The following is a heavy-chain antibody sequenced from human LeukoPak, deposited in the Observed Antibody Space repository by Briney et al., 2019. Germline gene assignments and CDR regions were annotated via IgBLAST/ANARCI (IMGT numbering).Heavy chain of an antibody. CDR3: ARDGMSVVVVAATPDY. CDR2: ISAYNGNT. Sequence: GDSVTVPCKASGYTFTSYCIRWVRQAPGQGRGWMGWISAYNGNTNYAKTLEGRVTITTDTSTRTACREGRSLRTDGTAVYYCARDGMSVVVVAATPDYWGQGTLVTVSS. D-gene: IGHD2-15*01. CDR1: GYTFTSYC. V-gene: IGHV1-18*01. J-gene: IGHJ4*02.